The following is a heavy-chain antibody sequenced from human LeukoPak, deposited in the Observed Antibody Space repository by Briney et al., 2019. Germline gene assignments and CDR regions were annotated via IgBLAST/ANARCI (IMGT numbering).Heavy chain of an antibody. J-gene: IGHJ3*02. Sequence: SGGSLRLSCAASGFTFSNYGMHWVRQAPGKGLEWVAVISYDGFNKEFADSVKGRFIISRDNAKNTLYLQMSSLRAEDTAVYYCARTRLFDWLPLWGNAFDIWGQGTMVTVSS. CDR2: ISYDGFNK. D-gene: IGHD3-9*01. CDR1: GFTFSNYG. V-gene: IGHV3-30*03. CDR3: ARTRLFDWLPLWGNAFDI.